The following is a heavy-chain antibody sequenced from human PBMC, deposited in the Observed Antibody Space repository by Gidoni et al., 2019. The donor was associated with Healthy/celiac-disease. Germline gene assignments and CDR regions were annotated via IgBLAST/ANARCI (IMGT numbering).Heavy chain of an antibody. Sequence: EVQLLESGGGLVQPGGSLRLSCAASGFTFSSYAMSLVRQAPGKGLEWVSAISGSGGSTYYPDSVKGRFTISRDNSKNTLYLQMNSLRAEDTAVYYCAKGGDSVSYYMYYFDYWGQGTLVTVSS. V-gene: IGHV3-23*01. D-gene: IGHD3-10*01. CDR2: ISGSGGST. CDR1: GFTFSSYA. CDR3: AKGGDSVSYYMYYFDY. J-gene: IGHJ4*02.